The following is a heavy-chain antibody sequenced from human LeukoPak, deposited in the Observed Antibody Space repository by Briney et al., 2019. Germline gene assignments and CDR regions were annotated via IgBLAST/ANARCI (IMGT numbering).Heavy chain of an antibody. D-gene: IGHD3-10*01. CDR3: ALLPSVRGVPAVDS. V-gene: IGHV4-39*07. CDR2: IYKTGST. Sequence: SETLSLTCTVSGGSISSTTYYWAWIRHPPGKGLEWFGRIYKTGSTNYIPALRSQVTISVDTSQTQFSLKLCSVTAADTAVYYCALLPSVRGVPAVDSWGQGTLVTVSS. CDR1: GGSISSTTYY. J-gene: IGHJ4*02.